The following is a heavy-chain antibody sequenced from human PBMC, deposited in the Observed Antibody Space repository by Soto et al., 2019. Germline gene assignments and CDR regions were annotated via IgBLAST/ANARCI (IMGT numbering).Heavy chain of an antibody. D-gene: IGHD3-22*01. CDR3: TTDQPRLDYYDSGGYYRSA. Sequence: GGSLRLSCAASGFTFSNAWMNWVRQAPWKGLEWVGRIKSKTDGGTTDYAAPVKGRFTISRDDSKNTLYLQMNSLKTEDTAVYYCTTDQPRLDYYDSGGYYRSAWGQGTLVTVYS. CDR2: IKSKTDGGTT. V-gene: IGHV3-15*07. J-gene: IGHJ5*02. CDR1: GFTFSNAW.